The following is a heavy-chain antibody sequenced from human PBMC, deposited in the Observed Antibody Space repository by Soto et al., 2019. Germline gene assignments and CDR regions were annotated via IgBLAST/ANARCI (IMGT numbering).Heavy chain of an antibody. CDR1: GYSFTRYW. V-gene: IGHV5-51*01. CDR3: ASQPLSIIYDGPYGMDV. Sequence: PGESLNLSCTGSGYSFTRYWIGWVRQMPGKGLEWMGIIYPGDSDTRYSPSFQGQVTISADKSISTAYLQWSSLKASDTATYYCASQPLSIIYDGPYGMDVWGQGTTVTV. CDR2: IYPGDSDT. D-gene: IGHD3-3*01. J-gene: IGHJ6*02.